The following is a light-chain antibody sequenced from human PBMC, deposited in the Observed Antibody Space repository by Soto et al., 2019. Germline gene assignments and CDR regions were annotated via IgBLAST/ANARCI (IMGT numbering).Light chain of an antibody. CDR3: AAWDDSLSGYV. Sequence: QSMLTQPPSASGTPGQKVTISCSGSSSNIGDNYVYWHQQLPGTAPKLLIYRNNQRPSGVPDRFSGSKSGTSASLAISGLRSEDEADYYCAAWDDSLSGYVFGPGTKVTVL. CDR1: SSNIGDNY. V-gene: IGLV1-47*01. CDR2: RNN. J-gene: IGLJ1*01.